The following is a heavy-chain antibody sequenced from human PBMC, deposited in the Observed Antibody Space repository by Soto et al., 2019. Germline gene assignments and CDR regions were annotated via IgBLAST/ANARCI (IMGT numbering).Heavy chain of an antibody. D-gene: IGHD3-16*01. CDR3: ARDWASSNYYHYVMDF. CDR1: GFTFSSYS. V-gene: IGHV3-48*02. J-gene: IGHJ6*02. Sequence: HPGGSLRLSCAASGFTFSSYSMNWVRQAPGKGLEWVSYISSSSSTIYYADSVKGRFTISRDNAKNSLYLQMNSLRDEDTAVYYCARDWASSNYYHYVMDFWGQGSTVIVSS. CDR2: ISSSSSTI.